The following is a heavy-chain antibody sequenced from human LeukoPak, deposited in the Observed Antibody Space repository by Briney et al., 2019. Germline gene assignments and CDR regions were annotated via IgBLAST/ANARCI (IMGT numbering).Heavy chain of an antibody. J-gene: IGHJ5*02. CDR3: ARDKSDQYDSSGYYSRTNWFDP. Sequence: SETLSLTCTVSGGSISSSSYYWGWIRQPPGKGLEWIGSIYYSGSTYYNPSLKSRVTISVDTSKNQFSLKLSSVTAADTAVYYCARDKSDQYDSSGYYSRTNWFDPWGQGTLVTVSS. CDR2: IYYSGST. V-gene: IGHV4-39*07. D-gene: IGHD3-22*01. CDR1: GGSISSSSYY.